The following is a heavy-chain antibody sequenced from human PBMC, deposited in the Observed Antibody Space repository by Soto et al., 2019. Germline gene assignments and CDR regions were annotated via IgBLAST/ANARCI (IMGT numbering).Heavy chain of an antibody. J-gene: IGHJ4*02. CDR2: ISFSGDST. V-gene: IGHV3-23*01. D-gene: IGHD2-15*01. Sequence: GGSLRLSCAASGFTFSTYAMNWVRQAPGKGLEWISTISFSGDSTYYADSAKGRFTISRDNSKNTLYLQMNSLRAEDTAMYYCATRHLAYCSGGTCNPFDFWGQGALVTVSS. CDR3: ATRHLAYCSGGTCNPFDF. CDR1: GFTFSTYA.